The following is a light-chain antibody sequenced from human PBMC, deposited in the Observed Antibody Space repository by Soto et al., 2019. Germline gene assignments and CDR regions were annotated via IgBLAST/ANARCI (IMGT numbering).Light chain of an antibody. V-gene: IGKV3-20*01. J-gene: IGKJ4*01. Sequence: ETVLTQSPGTLSLSPGHRATLSCRASQTFVSTYLAWYQQKPGQAPRLLIYDASNRATGIPDRFSGSGSGPDFTLTISRLEPEDFAVYYCHYYGGSPTFGGGTKVEV. CDR2: DAS. CDR1: QTFVSTY. CDR3: HYYGGSPT.